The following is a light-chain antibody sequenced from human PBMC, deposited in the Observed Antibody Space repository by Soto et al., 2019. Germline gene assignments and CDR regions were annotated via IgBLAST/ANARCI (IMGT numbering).Light chain of an antibody. J-gene: IGKJ5*01. CDR1: QSVRSN. V-gene: IGKV3-11*01. CDR2: GAF. Sequence: EIVMTQSPATLSASPGERATLSCRASQSVRSNLAWYQQKPGQAPRLLIYGAFNRATGTPARFSGSGSGTDFTLTISSLEPADSAVYYCQQRIKWPITFGQGTRLE. CDR3: QQRIKWPIT.